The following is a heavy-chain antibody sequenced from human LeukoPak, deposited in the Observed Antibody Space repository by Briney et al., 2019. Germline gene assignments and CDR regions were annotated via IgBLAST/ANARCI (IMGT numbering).Heavy chain of an antibody. J-gene: IGHJ6*03. CDR2: ISPYSAYT. V-gene: IGHV1-18*04. CDR1: GDSTNTYG. Sequence: VSVKVSCKASGDSTNTYGVAWVRQAPGQGLEWIGWISPYSAYTKYADALQGRVTMTTDTSTTTSYMELRSLRSDDTAVYFCANVAKGRYFFYYMDAWGKGTTVTVS. CDR3: ANVAKGRYFFYYMDA.